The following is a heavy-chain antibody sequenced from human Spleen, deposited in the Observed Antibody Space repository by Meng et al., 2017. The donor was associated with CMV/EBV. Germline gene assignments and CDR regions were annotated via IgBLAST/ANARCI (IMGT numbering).Heavy chain of an antibody. D-gene: IGHD3-10*01. Sequence: GESLKISCAASGFTFSSHSMNWVRQAPGKGLEVVSSISSSSSYIYYADSVKGRFTISRDNAKNSLYLQMNSLRAEDTAVYYCARTSAGSGSYKKGWFDPWGQGTLVTVSS. CDR3: ARTSAGSGSYKKGWFDP. CDR1: GFTFSSHS. J-gene: IGHJ5*02. CDR2: ISSSSSYI. V-gene: IGHV3-21*01.